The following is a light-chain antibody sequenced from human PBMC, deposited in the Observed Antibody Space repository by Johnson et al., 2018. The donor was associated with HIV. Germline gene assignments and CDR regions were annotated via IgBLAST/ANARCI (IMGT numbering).Light chain of an antibody. J-gene: IGLJ1*01. CDR2: ENN. Sequence: QPVLTQPPSVSAAPGQKVTIYCSGSRYNIGRNYASWYQQLPGTDPKILIHENNKRPSGIPERFSGSKAGTSAPLGITGLQTGDEAFYYCGTWDSSLNTFVFGTGTRVTVL. CDR1: RYNIGRNY. V-gene: IGLV1-51*02. CDR3: GTWDSSLNTFV.